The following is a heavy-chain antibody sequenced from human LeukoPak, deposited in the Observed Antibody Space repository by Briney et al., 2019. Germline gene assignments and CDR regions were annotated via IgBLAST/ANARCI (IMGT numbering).Heavy chain of an antibody. J-gene: IGHJ4*02. Sequence: PGGSLRLSCAASGFTFSSYSMNWVRQAPGKGLEWVSSISSSSSYIYYADSVTGRFTISRDNAKNSLYLQMNSLRAEDTAVYYCARDRTLAVAGPALDYWGQGTLVTVSS. CDR2: ISSSSSYI. CDR1: GFTFSSYS. V-gene: IGHV3-21*01. D-gene: IGHD6-19*01. CDR3: ARDRTLAVAGPALDY.